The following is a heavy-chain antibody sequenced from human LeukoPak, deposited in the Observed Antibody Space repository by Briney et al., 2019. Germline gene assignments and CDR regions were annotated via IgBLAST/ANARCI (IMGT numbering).Heavy chain of an antibody. J-gene: IGHJ6*02. CDR2: IYYSGST. D-gene: IGHD5-12*01. CDR1: GRFIISYY. CDR3: ARHRNSGYHSFGMEV. V-gene: IGHV4-59*08. Sequence: SETLSLTCTLSGRFIISYYWSWIRQPPGKGLEWTGYIYYSGSTNYNPSLKSRVTISVDTSKNHFSLKLSSVTAADTAVYYCARHRNSGYHSFGMEVWGQGTTVTVSS.